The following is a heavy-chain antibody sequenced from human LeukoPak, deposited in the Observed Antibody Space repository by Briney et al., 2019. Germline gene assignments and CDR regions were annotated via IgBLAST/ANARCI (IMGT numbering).Heavy chain of an antibody. CDR1: GFAFPTYA. D-gene: IGHD2-8*01. J-gene: IGHJ5*01. CDR2: VSGDGAGM. V-gene: IGHV3-23*01. CDR3: VKNGVRALFTVYNWFDS. Sequence: GGSLRLYCSASGFAFPTYAMNWLRQAPGKGLEWVSGVSGDGAGMYYADSVKGRFTVSRDNAENTLALQIDILRAEDTAVYDCVKNGVRALFTVYNWFDSWGQGALVTVSS.